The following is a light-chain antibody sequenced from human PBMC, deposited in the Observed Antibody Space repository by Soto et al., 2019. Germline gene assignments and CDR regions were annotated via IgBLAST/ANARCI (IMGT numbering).Light chain of an antibody. Sequence: QSVLTQPASVSGSPGQSITISCTGTSSVVGGYNYVSWYQQHPGKAPKLMIYDVSNRPSGVSNRFSGSKSGNTASLTISGLQAEDEADYYCSSYTSSSPYVFGTGTNVTVL. CDR2: DVS. CDR1: SSVVGGYNY. CDR3: SSYTSSSPYV. J-gene: IGLJ1*01. V-gene: IGLV2-14*01.